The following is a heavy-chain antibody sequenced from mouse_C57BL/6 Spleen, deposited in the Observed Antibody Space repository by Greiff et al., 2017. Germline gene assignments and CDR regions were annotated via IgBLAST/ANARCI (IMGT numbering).Heavy chain of an antibody. CDR2: INPSNGGT. J-gene: IGHJ2*01. D-gene: IGHD2-3*01. Sequence: QVQLQQPGTELVKPGASVKLSCKASGYTFTSYWMHWVKQRPGQGLEWIGNINPSNGGTNYNEKFKSKATLTVDKSSSTAYMQLSDLTSEDSAVYYCASEIYDGYPFDYWGQGTTLTVSS. CDR3: ASEIYDGYPFDY. CDR1: GYTFTSYW. V-gene: IGHV1-53*01.